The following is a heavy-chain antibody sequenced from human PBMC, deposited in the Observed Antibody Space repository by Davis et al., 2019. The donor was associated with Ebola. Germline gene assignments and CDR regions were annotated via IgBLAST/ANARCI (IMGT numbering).Heavy chain of an antibody. CDR1: GFTFRSDW. CDR2: INGGGSKT. Sequence: PGGSLRLSCAASGFTFRSDWMHWVRQAPGKGLVWISRINGGGSKTNYADSVNGRSTISRENAKNTRYLQMNSLRADETAVYYCATDPYGGNPQSADYWGQGSLVTVSS. J-gene: IGHJ4*02. D-gene: IGHD3-16*01. CDR3: ATDPYGGNPQSADY. V-gene: IGHV3-74*01.